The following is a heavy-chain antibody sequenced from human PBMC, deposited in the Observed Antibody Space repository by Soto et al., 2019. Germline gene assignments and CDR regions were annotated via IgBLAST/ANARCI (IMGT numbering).Heavy chain of an antibody. D-gene: IGHD2-8*01. CDR1: GFTFSIFG. Sequence: XGSLRLSCAASGFTFSIFGMHWVRQAPGKGLEWVAVLSYDGTYKYYADSVKGHFTISRDNSKNTLFLQMNSLRPEDTAVYYCAKDQAKYASGYFYGMDVWGQGTAVTVSS. CDR2: LSYDGTYK. J-gene: IGHJ6*02. V-gene: IGHV3-30*18. CDR3: AKDQAKYASGYFYGMDV.